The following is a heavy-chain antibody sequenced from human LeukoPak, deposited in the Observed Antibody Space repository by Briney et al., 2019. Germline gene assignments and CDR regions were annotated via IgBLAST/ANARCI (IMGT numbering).Heavy chain of an antibody. J-gene: IGHJ3*02. D-gene: IGHD1-1*01. V-gene: IGHV3-7*01. CDR3: ARETPTSRAFDI. CDR1: GFSFGKYW. Sequence: GGSLRLSCVASGFSFGKYWMSWVRQAPGKGLEWVANIKLDGSEKNYVDSVKGRFTISRDNTKNSLYLQMNTLRAEDTAVYYCARETPTSRAFDIWGQGTMVTVSS. CDR2: IKLDGSEK.